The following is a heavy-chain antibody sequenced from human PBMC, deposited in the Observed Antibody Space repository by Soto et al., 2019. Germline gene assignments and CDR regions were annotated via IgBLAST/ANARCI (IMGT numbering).Heavy chain of an antibody. D-gene: IGHD1-1*01. CDR3: VRDGTKTLRDWFDP. CDR1: GASISGFY. V-gene: IGHV4-4*07. CDR2: IYATGTT. Sequence: SETLSLACTVSGASISGFYWSWIRKSAGKGLEWIGRIYATGTTDYNPSLKSRVMMSVDTSKKQFSLKLRSVTAADTAVYYCVRDGTKTLRDWFDPWGQGISVTVSS. J-gene: IGHJ5*02.